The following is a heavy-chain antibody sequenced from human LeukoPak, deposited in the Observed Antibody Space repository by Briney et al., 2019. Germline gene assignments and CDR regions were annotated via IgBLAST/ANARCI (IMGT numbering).Heavy chain of an antibody. J-gene: IGHJ4*02. CDR1: GFTFSRYA. CDR3: TKRTGTLA. V-gene: IGHV3-23*01. D-gene: IGHD1-14*01. CDR2: MSGWGGDT. Sequence: GGSLRLSCAASGFTFSRYAMSWVRQAPGKGLEWVSAMSGWGGDTYYADSVKGPFSICRYNARDTMYRQMNSLRAVDMAVYYCTKRTGTLAWSQGTLVTV.